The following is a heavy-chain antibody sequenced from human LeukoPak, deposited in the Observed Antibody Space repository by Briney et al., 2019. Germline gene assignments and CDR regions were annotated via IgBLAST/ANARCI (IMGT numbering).Heavy chain of an antibody. CDR3: AKELRITIFGVVISYFDY. CDR1: GFTFSDYY. D-gene: IGHD3-3*01. V-gene: IGHV3-11*01. Sequence: GGSLRLSCAASGFTFSDYYMSWIRQAPGKGLEWVSYISSSGSTIYYADSVKGRFTISRDNAKNSLYLQMNSLRAEDTAVYYCAKELRITIFGVVISYFDYWGQGTLVTVSS. J-gene: IGHJ4*02. CDR2: ISSSGSTI.